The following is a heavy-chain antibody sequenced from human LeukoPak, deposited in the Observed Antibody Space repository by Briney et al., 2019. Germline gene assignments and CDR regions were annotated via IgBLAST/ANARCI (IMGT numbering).Heavy chain of an antibody. CDR2: VDLHGAT. J-gene: IGHJ4*02. CDR1: GGSITTTNW. Sequence: PSETLSLTCVVSGGSITTTNWWRWVRQPPGKGLELIGEVDLHGATKYNASFESRVSMSTDKSKNQLSLKLTSVTAADTAVYYCTRESGAFSPFGFWGRGTLVTVSS. V-gene: IGHV4/OR15-8*01. D-gene: IGHD1-26*01. CDR3: TRESGAFSPFGF.